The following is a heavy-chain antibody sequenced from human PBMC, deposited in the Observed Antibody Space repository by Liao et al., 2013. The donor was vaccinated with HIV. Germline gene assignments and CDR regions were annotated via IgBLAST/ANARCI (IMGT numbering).Heavy chain of an antibody. D-gene: IGHD5-24*01. CDR3: ARDFNYSNDY. J-gene: IGHJ4*02. V-gene: IGHV4-4*07. CDR1: GDSISGYY. Sequence: QVQLQESGPGLVKPSETLSLTCTVSGDSISGYYWNWIRQPAGKGLEWIGRFYTRASTHYNPSLKSRVTMSLDTSKNQFSLRLSSVTAADTAVYFCARDFNYSNDYWGQGTQVTVSS. CDR2: FYTRAST.